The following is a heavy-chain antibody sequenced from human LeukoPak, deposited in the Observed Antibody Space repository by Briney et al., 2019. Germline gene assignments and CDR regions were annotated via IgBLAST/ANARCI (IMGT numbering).Heavy chain of an antibody. CDR3: ARVVPAANIYFDY. D-gene: IGHD2-2*01. J-gene: IGHJ4*02. CDR2: IYYSGST. V-gene: IGHV4-59*01. Sequence: SETLSLTCTVSGXSISSYYGSWIRQPPGKGLESIGYIYYSGSTNYNPSLKSRVTISVDTSKNQFSLKLSSVTAADTAVYYCARVVPAANIYFDYWGQGTLVTVSS. CDR1: GXSISSYY.